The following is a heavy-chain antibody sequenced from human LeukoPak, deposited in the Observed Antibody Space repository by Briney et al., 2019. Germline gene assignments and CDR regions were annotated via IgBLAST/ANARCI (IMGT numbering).Heavy chain of an antibody. CDR1: GFTLSSYA. J-gene: IGHJ3*02. V-gene: IGHV3-23*01. D-gene: IGHD1-1*01. CDR2: ISVSGNT. CDR3: AREDKRVAFDI. Sequence: PGGSLRLSCAASGFTLSSYAMSWVRQAPGKGLEWVSAISVSGNTYHADSVKGRFTISRDSSKNTLYLQMNRLRAEDAALYHCAREDKRVAFDIWGQGTMVTVSS.